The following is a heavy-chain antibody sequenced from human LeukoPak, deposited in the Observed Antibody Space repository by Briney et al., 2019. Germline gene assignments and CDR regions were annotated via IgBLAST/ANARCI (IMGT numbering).Heavy chain of an antibody. CDR3: TKKRTTSVTDWFDP. V-gene: IGHV3-23*01. Sequence: PGGSLRLSCTASGFTFSSYAMTWVRQAPGKGLEWVSVISGIGTTTYYADSVKGRFTISRDNSKNTLFLQMNSLRVEDTAHYYCTKKRTTSVTDWFDPWGQGTLVTVSS. CDR1: GFTFSSYA. J-gene: IGHJ5*02. D-gene: IGHD4-17*01. CDR2: ISGIGTTT.